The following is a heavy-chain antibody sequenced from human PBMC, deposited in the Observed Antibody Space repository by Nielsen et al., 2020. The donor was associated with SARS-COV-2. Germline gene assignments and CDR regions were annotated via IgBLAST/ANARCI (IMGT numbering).Heavy chain of an antibody. CDR3: ARLLDGDTFDY. V-gene: IGHV4-59*01. CDR2: IHYSGSP. CDR1: GGSISTYS. J-gene: IGHJ4*02. Sequence: SETLSLTCTVSGGSISTYSWSWIRQSPGKGLEWIGYIHYSGSPNYNPSLKSRVTISVDTSKNQFSLTLSSVTAADTAVYYCARLLDGDTFDYWGQGTLVTVSS. D-gene: IGHD3-10*01.